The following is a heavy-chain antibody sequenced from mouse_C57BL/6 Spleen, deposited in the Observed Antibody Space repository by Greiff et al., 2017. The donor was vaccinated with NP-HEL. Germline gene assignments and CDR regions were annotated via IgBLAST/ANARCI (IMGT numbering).Heavy chain of an antibody. CDR2: IWSGGST. CDR3: AVSRSWAYDYADDGYAMDY. V-gene: IGHV2-2*01. Sequence: QVQLKESGPGLVQPSQSLSITCTVSGFSLTSYGVHWVRQSPGKGLEWLGVIWSGGSTDYNAAFISRLSISKDNSKSQVFFKMNSLQADDTAIYYCAVSRSWAYDYADDGYAMDYWGQGTSVTVSS. J-gene: IGHJ4*01. CDR1: GFSLTSYG. D-gene: IGHD2-4*01.